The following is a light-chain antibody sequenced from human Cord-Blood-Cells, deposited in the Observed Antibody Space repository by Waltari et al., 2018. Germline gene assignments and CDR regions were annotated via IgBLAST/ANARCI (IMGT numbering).Light chain of an antibody. J-gene: IGLJ2*01. CDR3: SSYTSSSTVV. Sequence: QSALTQPAPVSGSPGQSITILCTGTSSDVGGYNYVSWSQQHPGKAPKLMIYDVSKRPSGVSNRFSGSKSGNTASLTISGLQAEDEADYYCSSYTSSSTVVFGGGTKLTVL. V-gene: IGLV2-14*01. CDR1: SSDVGGYNY. CDR2: DVS.